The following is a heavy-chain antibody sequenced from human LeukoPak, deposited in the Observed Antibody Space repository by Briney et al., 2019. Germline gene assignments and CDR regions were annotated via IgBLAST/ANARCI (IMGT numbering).Heavy chain of an antibody. Sequence: ASVKVSCKASGYTFTDYYMHWVRQAPGQGLEWMGWINPHSGGTDHAQKFQGRVTMTRDTSISTAYMELSRLRSDDTAVYYCATVGYCSSTSCSDRTFDYWGQGTLVTVSS. D-gene: IGHD2-2*01. CDR2: INPHSGGT. V-gene: IGHV1-2*02. CDR3: ATVGYCSSTSCSDRTFDY. CDR1: GYTFTDYY. J-gene: IGHJ4*02.